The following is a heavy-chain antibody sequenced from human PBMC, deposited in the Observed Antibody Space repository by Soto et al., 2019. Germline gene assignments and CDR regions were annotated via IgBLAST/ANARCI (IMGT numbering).Heavy chain of an antibody. D-gene: IGHD1-1*01. CDR1: GYTFTSYG. Sequence: QVHLVQSGAEVKKPGASVKVSCKASGYTFTSYGITWVRQAPGQGLEWMGWISAHNGNTDYAQKLQGRVIVTRDTSPSPAYMELSSLRSDDPAVYYCARGRYGDYWGQGALVTVSS. CDR2: ISAHNGNT. CDR3: ARGRYGDY. V-gene: IGHV1-18*01. J-gene: IGHJ4*02.